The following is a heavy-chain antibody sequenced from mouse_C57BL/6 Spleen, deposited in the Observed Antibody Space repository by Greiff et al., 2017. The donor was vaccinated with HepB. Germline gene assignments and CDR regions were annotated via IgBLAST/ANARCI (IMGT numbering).Heavy chain of an antibody. D-gene: IGHD2-12*01. V-gene: IGHV7-3*01. CDR2: IRNKANGYTT. Sequence: EVHLVESGGGLVQPGGSLSLSCAASGFTFTDYYMSWVRQPPGKALEWLGFIRNKANGYTTEYSASVKGRFTISRDNSQSILYLQMNALRAEDSATYYCARYLLRRGFDYWGQGTTLTVSS. CDR1: GFTFTDYY. CDR3: ARYLLRRGFDY. J-gene: IGHJ2*01.